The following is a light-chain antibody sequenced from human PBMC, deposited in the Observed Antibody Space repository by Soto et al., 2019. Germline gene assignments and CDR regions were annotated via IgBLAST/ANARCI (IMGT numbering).Light chain of an antibody. J-gene: IGKJ1*01. CDR2: GAS. Sequence: EIVLTQSPGTLSLSPGERATLSCRASQSLGSSYLAWYQQKPGQAPRLLIYGASSRATGIPDRFSGSGSGTDFTLTISRLEPEDFAMYYCQQYGSSPRTFGQGTEVEI. V-gene: IGKV3-20*01. CDR1: QSLGSSY. CDR3: QQYGSSPRT.